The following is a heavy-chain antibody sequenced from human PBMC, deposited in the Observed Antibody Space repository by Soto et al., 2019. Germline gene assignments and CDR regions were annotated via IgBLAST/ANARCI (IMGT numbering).Heavy chain of an antibody. V-gene: IGHV4-59*01. CDR1: GGSISSYY. J-gene: IGHJ4*02. CDR2: IYYSGST. D-gene: IGHD3-16*02. CDR3: ARGYYVWGSYRYTGYFDY. Sequence: SKTLSLTCTVSGGSISSYYWSWIRQPPGKGLEWIGYIYYSGSTNYNPSLKSRVTISVDTSKNQFSLKLSSVTAADTAVYYCARGYYVWGSYRYTGYFDYWGQGTLVTVSS.